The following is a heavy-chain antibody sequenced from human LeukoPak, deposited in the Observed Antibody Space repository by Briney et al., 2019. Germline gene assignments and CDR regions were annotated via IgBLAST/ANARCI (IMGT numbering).Heavy chain of an antibody. D-gene: IGHD5-12*01. CDR1: GFTFGSYG. CDR2: ISGSGGST. Sequence: GGSLRLSCAASGFTFGSYGMSWVRQAPGKGLEWVSAISGSGGSTYYADSVKGRFTISRDNSKNTLYLQMNSLRAEDTAVYYCAKGRGYMGNYYYYYMDVWGKGTTVTISS. V-gene: IGHV3-23*01. CDR3: AKGRGYMGNYYYYYMDV. J-gene: IGHJ6*03.